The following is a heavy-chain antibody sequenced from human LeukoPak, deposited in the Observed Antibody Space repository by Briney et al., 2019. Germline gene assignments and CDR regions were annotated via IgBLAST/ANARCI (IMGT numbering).Heavy chain of an antibody. CDR1: GFTFSSYW. CDR2: IKQDGSGK. Sequence: GGSLRLSCAASGFTFSSYWMSWVRQAPGKGLERVANIKQDGSGKYYVDSVKGRFTISRDNAKNSLYLLMNSLRAEDTAVYYCAVIAVAGDAFDIWGQGTMVTVSS. CDR3: AVIAVAGDAFDI. D-gene: IGHD6-19*01. J-gene: IGHJ3*02. V-gene: IGHV3-7*01.